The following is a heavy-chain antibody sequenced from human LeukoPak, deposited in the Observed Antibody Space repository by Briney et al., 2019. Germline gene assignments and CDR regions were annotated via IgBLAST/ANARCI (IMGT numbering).Heavy chain of an antibody. CDR1: GFTFSTYG. CDR3: AKLATGTTYN. V-gene: IGHV3-23*01. J-gene: IGHJ4*02. Sequence: GGSLRLSCAASGFTFSTYGMSWVRQAPGKGLEWVSAIGGSGASTYHADSVKGRFTISRDNSKSMLYLQMNSLRADDTAIYYCAKLATGTTYNWGQGTLVTVSS. D-gene: IGHD1-1*01. CDR2: IGGSGAST.